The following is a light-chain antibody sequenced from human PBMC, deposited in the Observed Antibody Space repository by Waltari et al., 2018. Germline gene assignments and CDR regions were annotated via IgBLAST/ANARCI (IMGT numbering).Light chain of an antibody. CDR1: QTILYSSSNKKY. CDR2: WAS. V-gene: IGKV4-1*01. CDR3: QQYFKTPLT. Sequence: DIVMTQSPDSLTVSLGERATINCKSSQTILYSSSNKKYLAWYQHKPRQPPKLLIYWASTRESGVPDRFSGTGSGTDFTLTISRLQAEDVAVYYCQQYFKTPLTFGGGTKVEIK. J-gene: IGKJ4*01.